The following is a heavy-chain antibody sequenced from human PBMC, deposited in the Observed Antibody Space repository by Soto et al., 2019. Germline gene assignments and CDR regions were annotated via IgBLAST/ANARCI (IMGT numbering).Heavy chain of an antibody. CDR2: NSWNSADI. CDR1: GFTFHNYA. Sequence: EVQLVESGGGLVQPGRSLRLSCAASGFTFHNYAMHWVRQAPGKGLEWVSGNSWNSADIGYEDSVKGRFTISRDHAKHSQYLQMISLRAEDTSLYSCSGEPLGSGMSGAGAWGQGTLVTVSS. V-gene: IGHV3-9*01. J-gene: IGHJ5*02. CDR3: SGEPLGSGMSGAGA. D-gene: IGHD6-19*01.